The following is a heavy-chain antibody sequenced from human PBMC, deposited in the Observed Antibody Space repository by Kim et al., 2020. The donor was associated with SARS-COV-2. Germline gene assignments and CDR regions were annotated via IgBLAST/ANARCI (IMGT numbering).Heavy chain of an antibody. D-gene: IGHD3-9*01. V-gene: IGHV4-34*01. CDR2: INHSGST. CDR1: GGSFSGYY. CDR3: ARGRRGLTGFYYFDY. Sequence: SETLSLTCAVYGGSFSGYYWSWIRQPPGKGLEWIGEINHSGSTNYNPSLKSRVTISVDTSKNQFSLKLSSVTAADTAVYYCARGRRGLTGFYYFDYWGQGTLVTVSS. J-gene: IGHJ4*02.